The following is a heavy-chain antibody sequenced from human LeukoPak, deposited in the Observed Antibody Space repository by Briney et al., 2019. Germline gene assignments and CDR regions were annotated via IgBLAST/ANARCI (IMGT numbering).Heavy chain of an antibody. V-gene: IGHV4-34*01. CDR2: INHSGST. CDR1: GGSFSGYY. Sequence: PSETLSLTCAVYGGSFSGYYWSWIRQPPGKGLEWIGEINHSGSTNYNPSLKSRVTISVDTSKNQFSLKLSSVTAADTAVYYCARHGRQWRPWGEVYWGQGTLVTVSS. J-gene: IGHJ4*02. CDR3: ARHGRQWRPWGEVY. D-gene: IGHD3-16*01.